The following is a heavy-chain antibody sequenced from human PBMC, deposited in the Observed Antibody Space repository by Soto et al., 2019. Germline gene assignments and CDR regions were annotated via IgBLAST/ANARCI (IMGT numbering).Heavy chain of an antibody. D-gene: IGHD1-1*01. CDR2: IYYSGST. CDR1: GGSISSYY. Sequence: QVQLQESGPGLVKPSETLSLTCTVSGGSISSYYWSWFRQPPGKGLEWIGYIYYSGSTNYNPSLKSRAPISVDTSKTHFSLTLGSVTAADTAVYYCARLATVQGMDVWGQGTTVSVSS. CDR3: ARLATVQGMDV. V-gene: IGHV4-59*08. J-gene: IGHJ6*02.